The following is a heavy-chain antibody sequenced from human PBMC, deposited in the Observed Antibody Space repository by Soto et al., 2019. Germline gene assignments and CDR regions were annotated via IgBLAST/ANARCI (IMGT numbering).Heavy chain of an antibody. J-gene: IGHJ4*02. Sequence: PGGSLRLSCAASGFTFSSYAMNWVRQAPGKGLEWVSTISSSGGTTYYADSVKGRFTISRDNSKNTLYLQMNSLRAEDTAVYYCAKLRGALLPEYFDYWGQGTLVTVSS. V-gene: IGHV3-23*01. D-gene: IGHD3-10*01. CDR3: AKLRGALLPEYFDY. CDR2: ISSSGGTT. CDR1: GFTFSSYA.